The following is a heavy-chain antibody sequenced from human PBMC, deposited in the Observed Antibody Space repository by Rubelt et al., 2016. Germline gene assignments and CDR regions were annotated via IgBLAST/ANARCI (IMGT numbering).Heavy chain of an antibody. CDR2: INHFGNT. Sequence: QVQLQQWGAGQLKPSETLSLTCVVNGGSFSDYSWSWIRQPPGKGLEWIGEINHFGNTNYNPSLKSRVTISVDTSKNRFSLNLGSLTAADTAVYDCARQEPRGGVGYWGQGTLVTVSS. D-gene: IGHD3-16*01. CDR1: GGSFSDYS. J-gene: IGHJ4*02. CDR3: ARQEPRGGVGY. V-gene: IGHV4-34*01.